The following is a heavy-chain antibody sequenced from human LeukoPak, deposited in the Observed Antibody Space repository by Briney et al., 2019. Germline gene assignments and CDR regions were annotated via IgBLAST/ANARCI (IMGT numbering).Heavy chain of an antibody. V-gene: IGHV3-NL1*01. D-gene: IGHD3-10*01. CDR1: GFTFNAYG. J-gene: IGHJ5*02. CDR3: AKGWGLAYGSGSYGLNWFDP. CDR2: TSGSSGNT. Sequence: PGGSLRLSCAAPGFTFNAYGMHWVRQAPGKGLEWVSTTSGSSGNTYYADSVKGRFTISRDNSKNTLYLQMNSLRAEDTAVYYCAKGWGLAYGSGSYGLNWFDPWGQGTLVTVSS.